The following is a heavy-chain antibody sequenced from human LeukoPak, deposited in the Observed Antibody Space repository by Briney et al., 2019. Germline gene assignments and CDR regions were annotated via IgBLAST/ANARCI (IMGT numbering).Heavy chain of an antibody. D-gene: IGHD6-6*01. J-gene: IGHJ3*02. CDR1: GFTFDDYT. CDR2: ISWNSGSI. Sequence: PGGSLRLSCAASGFTFDDYTMHWVRQAPGKGLEWVSGISWNSGSIGYADSVKGRFTISRDNAKNSLYLQMNSLRAEDMALYYCAKSAFRYSSSDAFDIWGQGTMVTVSS. V-gene: IGHV3-9*03. CDR3: AKSAFRYSSSDAFDI.